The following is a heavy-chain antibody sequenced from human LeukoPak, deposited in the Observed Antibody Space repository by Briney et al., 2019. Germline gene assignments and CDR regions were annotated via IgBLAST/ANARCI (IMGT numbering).Heavy chain of an antibody. CDR3: ARDRVDKTGLDY. CDR1: GYTFTSHG. V-gene: IGHV1-18*01. CDR2: ISTYNGNT. Sequence: ASVKVSCKASGYTFTSHGSSWVRQAPGQGLEWMGWISTYNGNTNYAQKLQGRVTMTTDTSTSTAYMELRSLRSDDTAVYYCARDRVDKTGLDYWGQGTLVTVSS. J-gene: IGHJ4*02. D-gene: IGHD1-14*01.